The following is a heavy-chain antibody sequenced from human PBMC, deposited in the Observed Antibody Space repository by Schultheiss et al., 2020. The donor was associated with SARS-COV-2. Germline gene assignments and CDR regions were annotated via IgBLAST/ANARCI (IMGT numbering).Heavy chain of an antibody. J-gene: IGHJ3*02. Sequence: GGSLRLSCAASGFTVSSNYMSWVRQAPGKGLEWVSVIYSGGSTYYADSVKGRFTISRDNSKNTLYLQMNSLRAEDTAVYYCARDRVVGAYHDAFDIWGKGTTVTVSS. CDR2: IYSGGST. V-gene: IGHV3-66*01. CDR3: ARDRVVGAYHDAFDI. D-gene: IGHD1-26*01. CDR1: GFTVSSNY.